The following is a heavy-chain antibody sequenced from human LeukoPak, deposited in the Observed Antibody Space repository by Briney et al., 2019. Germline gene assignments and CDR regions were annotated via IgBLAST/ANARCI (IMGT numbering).Heavy chain of an antibody. D-gene: IGHD1-26*01. CDR2: IIPIFGTA. CDR3: AREVGIRGHFDY. CDR1: GGTFSSYA. Sequence: GASVKVSCKASGGTFSSYAISWVRQAPGQGLEWMGGIIPIFGTANYAQKFQGRVTITADEPTSTAYMELSSLRSEDTAVYYCAREVGIRGHFDYWGRGTPVTVSS. J-gene: IGHJ4*02. V-gene: IGHV1-69*13.